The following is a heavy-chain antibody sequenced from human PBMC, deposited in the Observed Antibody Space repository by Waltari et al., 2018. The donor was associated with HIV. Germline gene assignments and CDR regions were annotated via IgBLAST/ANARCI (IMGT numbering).Heavy chain of an antibody. CDR2: IKTKGDGGAT. CDR1: GFTLNSVW. V-gene: IGHV3-15*01. D-gene: IGHD3-10*01. Sequence: EVQLVESGGDLLKPGGCLRLSCAASGFTLNSVWMSWVRQAPGKGLVWIGRIKTKGDGGATDYAAAVKGRFTISRDDSKNTVYLQMNSLKIEDTAVYYCTSEEVYGSGSHFDYWGQGTLVTVSS. J-gene: IGHJ4*02. CDR3: TSEEVYGSGSHFDY.